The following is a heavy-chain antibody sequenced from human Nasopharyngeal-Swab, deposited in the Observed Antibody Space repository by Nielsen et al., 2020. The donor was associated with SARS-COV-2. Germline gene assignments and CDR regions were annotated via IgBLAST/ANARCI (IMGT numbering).Heavy chain of an antibody. CDR2: IYPGDSDT. J-gene: IGHJ6*02. Sequence: GGSLRLSCKGSGYTFTTYWIGWVRQMPGKGLEGMGIIYPGDSDTRYSSSFQGQVTISADKSTNTAYLQWSSLQASDTAMYYCVRPEGVATSFKYYFQYGMDVWGQGTMVTVPS. D-gene: IGHD5-12*01. CDR3: VRPEGVATSFKYYFQYGMDV. V-gene: IGHV5-51*01. CDR1: GYTFTTYW.